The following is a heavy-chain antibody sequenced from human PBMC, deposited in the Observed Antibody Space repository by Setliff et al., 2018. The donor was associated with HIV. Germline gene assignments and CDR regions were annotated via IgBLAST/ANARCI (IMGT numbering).Heavy chain of an antibody. Sequence: PSETLSLTCTVSGGSISGFYWNWIRQSAGKGLQWIGRIYDSGSTNYNPSLKSRVTISVDTSKNQFSLKLSSVTAADTAVYYCARGGYDYVWGSYRYPYYYYYMDVWGKGTTVTVSS. CDR3: ARGGYDYVWGSYRYPYYYYYMDV. J-gene: IGHJ6*03. CDR2: IYDSGST. CDR1: GGSISGFY. D-gene: IGHD3-16*02. V-gene: IGHV4-4*07.